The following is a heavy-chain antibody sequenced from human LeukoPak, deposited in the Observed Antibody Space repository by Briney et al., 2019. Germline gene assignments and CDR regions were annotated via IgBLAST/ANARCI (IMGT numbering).Heavy chain of an antibody. CDR1: GGSISGYY. CDR2: ISSGSSYT. Sequence: LSLTCTVSGGSISGYYWTWIRQAPGKGLEWVSYISSGSSYTNYADSVKGRFTISRDNAKNSLYLQMNSLRAEDTAVYYCARDHYGYYGSGSYRRFDYWGQGTLVTVSS. CDR3: ARDHYGYYGSGSYRRFDY. V-gene: IGHV3-11*06. J-gene: IGHJ4*02. D-gene: IGHD3-10*01.